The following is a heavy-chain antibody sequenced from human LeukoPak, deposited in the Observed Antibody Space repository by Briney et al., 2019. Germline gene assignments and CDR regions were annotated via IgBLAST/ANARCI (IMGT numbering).Heavy chain of an antibody. V-gene: IGHV3-21*01. CDR1: GFTFSSYS. Sequence: GGSLRLPCAASGFTFSSYSMNWVRQAPGKGLEWVSSISSSSSYIYYADSVKGRFTISRDNAKNSLYLQMNSLRAEHTAVYYCARDPLITYYYDSSGNHADWFDPWGQGTLVTVSS. CDR2: ISSSSSYI. J-gene: IGHJ5*02. D-gene: IGHD3-22*01. CDR3: ARDPLITYYYDSSGNHADWFDP.